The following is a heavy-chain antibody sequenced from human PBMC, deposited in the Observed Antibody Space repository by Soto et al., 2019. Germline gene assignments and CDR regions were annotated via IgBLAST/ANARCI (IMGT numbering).Heavy chain of an antibody. D-gene: IGHD6-6*01. Sequence: EVQLLESGGGLVQPGGSLRLSCEASGFTFSIYVMTWVRQAPGKGLEWVSAVSGSAGTTYYADSVKGRFSISRDNSKNTLYLQMNGLTADYTAVYYGARVLWTARYAFEVWGHGKMVTVSS. CDR2: VSGSAGTT. CDR1: GFTFSIYV. J-gene: IGHJ3*01. CDR3: ARVLWTARYAFEV. V-gene: IGHV3-23*01.